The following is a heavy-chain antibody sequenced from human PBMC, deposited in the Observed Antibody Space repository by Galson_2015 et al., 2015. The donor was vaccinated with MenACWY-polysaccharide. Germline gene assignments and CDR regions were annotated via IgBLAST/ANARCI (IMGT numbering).Heavy chain of an antibody. D-gene: IGHD3-16*02. J-gene: IGHJ4*02. CDR2: INAGNGDT. Sequence: SVKVSCKASGYAFTNFATHWVRQAPGQGLEWMGWINAGNGDTKYSQKFQGGVTLIVDTSATTAYMQLSSLRPEDTALYYCARGYVRGSHRPDYRGQGTLVTVSS. CDR3: ARGYVRGSHRPDY. CDR1: GYAFTNFA. V-gene: IGHV1-3*01.